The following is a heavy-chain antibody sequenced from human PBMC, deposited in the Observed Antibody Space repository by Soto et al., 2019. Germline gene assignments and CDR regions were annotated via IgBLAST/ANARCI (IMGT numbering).Heavy chain of an antibody. J-gene: IGHJ3*02. Sequence: RTCVVSGKSVAHIGGGCISKKKSPSRGPEWLGRTYYRSKWYNDYAVSVKSRITINPDTSKNQFSLQLNSVTPEDTAVYYCARDPQFSAFDIWGQGTMVTVSS. CDR2: TYYRSKWYN. CDR3: ARDPQFSAFDI. CDR1: GKSVAHIGGG. V-gene: IGHV6-1*01.